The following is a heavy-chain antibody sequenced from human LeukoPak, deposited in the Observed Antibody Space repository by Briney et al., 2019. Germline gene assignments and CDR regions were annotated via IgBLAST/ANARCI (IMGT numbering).Heavy chain of an antibody. Sequence: GASVKVSCKASGYTFTSYGISWVRQAPGQGLEWMGWISAYNGNTNYAQKLRGRVTMTTDTSTSTAYMELRSLRSDDTAVYYCARDRYDSSGSPFDYWGQGTLVTVSS. CDR2: ISAYNGNT. CDR3: ARDRYDSSGSPFDY. J-gene: IGHJ4*02. V-gene: IGHV1-18*01. CDR1: GYTFTSYG. D-gene: IGHD3-22*01.